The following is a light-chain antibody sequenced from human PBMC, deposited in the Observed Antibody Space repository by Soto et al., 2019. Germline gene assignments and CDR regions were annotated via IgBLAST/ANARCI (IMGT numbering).Light chain of an antibody. J-gene: IGKJ1*01. CDR3: HQYGGAGT. Sequence: EIVMTQSPATLSVSPCERATLSCRAGQNIHTNLAWYQQKPGQAPRLLFYGASTGATGLPARFSGSGSGTEFTLTISRLEPEDFAVYYCHQYGGAGTFGQGTKVDI. V-gene: IGKV3-15*01. CDR1: QNIHTN. CDR2: GAS.